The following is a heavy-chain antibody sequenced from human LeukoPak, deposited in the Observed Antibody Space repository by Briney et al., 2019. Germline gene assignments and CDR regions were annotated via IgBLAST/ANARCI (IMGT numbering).Heavy chain of an antibody. V-gene: IGHV4-4*02. CDR1: GGSISSSNW. Sequence: SETLSLTCAVSGGSISSSNWWSWVRQPPGKGLEWIGEIYHSGSTNYNPSLKSRVTISVDTSKNQFSLKLSSVTAADTAVYYCARGKGAARYYYYYYMDVWGKGTTVTVSS. CDR2: IYHSGST. J-gene: IGHJ6*03. CDR3: ARGKGAARYYYYYYMDV. D-gene: IGHD6-6*01.